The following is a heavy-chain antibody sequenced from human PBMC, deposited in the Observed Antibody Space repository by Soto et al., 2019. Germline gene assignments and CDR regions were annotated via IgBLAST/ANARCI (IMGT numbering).Heavy chain of an antibody. D-gene: IGHD1-26*01. CDR3: ARDALAGGSFPGGYYYGMDV. CDR1: GGSISSGDYY. J-gene: IGHJ6*02. CDR2: IYYSGST. V-gene: IGHV4-30-4*01. Sequence: QVQLQESGPGLVKPSETLSLTCTVSGGSISSGDYYWSWIRQPPGKGLEWIGYIYYSGSTYYNPSLKRRVTISVDTSKNQFSLKLSSVTAADTAVYYCARDALAGGSFPGGYYYGMDVRGQGTTVTVSS.